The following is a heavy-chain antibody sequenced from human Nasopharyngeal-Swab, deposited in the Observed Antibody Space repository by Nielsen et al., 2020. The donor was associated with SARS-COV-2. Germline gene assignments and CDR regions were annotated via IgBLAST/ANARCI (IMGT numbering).Heavy chain of an antibody. Sequence: VRQAPGKGLEWVGHTRKRGNTYATEYAASVKGRFTISRVDSRNSLYLHMSGLTTEDTAVYYCSRWEGGAYFDYWGQGTLVTVSS. J-gene: IGHJ4*02. D-gene: IGHD1-26*01. CDR3: SRWEGGAYFDY. CDR2: TRKRGNTYAT. V-gene: IGHV3-72*01.